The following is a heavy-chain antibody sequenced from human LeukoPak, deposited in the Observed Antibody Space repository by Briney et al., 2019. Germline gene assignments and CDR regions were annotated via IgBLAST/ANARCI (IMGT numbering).Heavy chain of an antibody. Sequence: GRSLRLSCAASGFTFSSYAMHWVRQAPGKGLEWGAVISYDGSNKYYADSVKGRFTISRDNSKNTLYLQMNSLRAEDTAVYYCARKYYGSGSYYIPDYWGQGTLVTVSS. D-gene: IGHD3-10*01. J-gene: IGHJ4*02. V-gene: IGHV3-30-3*01. CDR1: GFTFSSYA. CDR2: ISYDGSNK. CDR3: ARKYYGSGSYYIPDY.